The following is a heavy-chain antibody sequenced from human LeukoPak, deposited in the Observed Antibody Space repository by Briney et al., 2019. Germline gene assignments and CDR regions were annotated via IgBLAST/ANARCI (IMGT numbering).Heavy chain of an antibody. CDR2: IYYSGST. CDR3: ARMRGTTLFDY. J-gene: IGHJ4*02. D-gene: IGHD2/OR15-2a*01. Sequence: SETLSLTCTVSGGSISSYNWCWIRQRPGKGLEWIGYIYYSGSTNYNPSLKSRVTISVDTSKNQFSLKLSSVTAADTAVYYCARMRGTTLFDYWGQGTLVTVSS. V-gene: IGHV4-59*01. CDR1: GGSISSYN.